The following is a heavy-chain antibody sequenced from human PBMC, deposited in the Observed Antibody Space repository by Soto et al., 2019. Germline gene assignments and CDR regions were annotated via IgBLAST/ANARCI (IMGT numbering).Heavy chain of an antibody. Sequence: ASVKVSCKASGYTFTGYYMHWVRQAPGQGLEWMGWINPNSGGTNYAQKFQGWVTMTRDTSMSTAYMELSRLRSDDTAVYYCARGGATLFGVIDSWGQGTRVTVS. CDR1: GYTFTGYY. CDR3: ARGGATLFGVIDS. D-gene: IGHD3-3*01. J-gene: IGHJ4*02. CDR2: INPNSGGT. V-gene: IGHV1-2*04.